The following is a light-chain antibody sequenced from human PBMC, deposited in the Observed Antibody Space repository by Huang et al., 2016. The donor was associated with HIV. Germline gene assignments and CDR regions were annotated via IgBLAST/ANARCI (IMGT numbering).Light chain of an antibody. CDR1: QNITSL. CDR3: QQRIQWPRLT. V-gene: IGKV3-11*01. Sequence: EIVLTQSPATLSLYPGERATLSCRASQNITSLLAWYRQKPGQAPRRLIFDATNRATGTPARFSGSGSGTDFTLTIHSLEPEDFAVYYCQQRIQWPRLTCGGGTRVEMK. CDR2: DAT. J-gene: IGKJ4*01.